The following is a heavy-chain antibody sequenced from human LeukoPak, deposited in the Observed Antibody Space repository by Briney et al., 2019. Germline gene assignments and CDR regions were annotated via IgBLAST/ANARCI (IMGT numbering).Heavy chain of an antibody. CDR2: ISSSSSYI. D-gene: IGHD5-12*01. J-gene: IGHJ4*02. V-gene: IGHV3-21*01. CDR3: ARERVATILDY. Sequence: PGGSLRLSCAVSGFTFSNYRMNWVRPAPGKGLEWVSSISSSSSYIYYADSVKGRFTISRDNAKNSLYLQMNSLRAEDTAVYYCARERVATILDYWGQGTLVTVSS. CDR1: GFTFSNYR.